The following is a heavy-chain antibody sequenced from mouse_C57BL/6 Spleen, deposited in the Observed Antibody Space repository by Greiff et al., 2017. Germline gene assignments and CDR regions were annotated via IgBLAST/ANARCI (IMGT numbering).Heavy chain of an antibody. CDR3: ARHESSSYFDY. D-gene: IGHD1-1*01. Sequence: EVQLVESGGDLVKPGGSLKLSCAASGFTFSSYGMSWVRQTPDKRLEWVATISSGGSYTYYPDSVKGRFTISRDNAKNTLYLQMSSLKSEDTAMYYCARHESSSYFDYWGQGTTLTVSS. CDR1: GFTFSSYG. CDR2: ISSGGSYT. V-gene: IGHV5-6*01. J-gene: IGHJ2*01.